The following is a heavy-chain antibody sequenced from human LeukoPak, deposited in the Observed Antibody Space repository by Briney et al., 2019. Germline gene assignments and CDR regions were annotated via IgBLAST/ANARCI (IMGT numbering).Heavy chain of an antibody. J-gene: IGHJ4*02. Sequence: GGSLRLSCAASGFTFSNYAMSWVRQAPGKGLEWVSSISGSGGSTYYADSVKGRFTISRDNSKNTLYLQMNSLRAEDTAVYYCARDGEYGSGKPSKTDYWGQGTLVTVSS. CDR1: GFTFSNYA. CDR3: ARDGEYGSGKPSKTDY. V-gene: IGHV3-23*01. CDR2: ISGSGGST. D-gene: IGHD3-10*01.